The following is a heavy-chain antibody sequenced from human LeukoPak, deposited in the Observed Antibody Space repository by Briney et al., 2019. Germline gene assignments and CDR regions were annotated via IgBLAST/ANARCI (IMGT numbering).Heavy chain of an antibody. CDR2: IYPGDSDT. CDR1: GYSFTNYW. V-gene: IGHV5-51*01. CDR3: ARSQAFCSGGNCYLDY. Sequence: GESLKISGKGSGYSFTNYWIGWVRQVPGKGLEWMGIIYPGDSDTRYSPSFQGQVTISADKSISTAYLQWSSLKASDTAMYSCARSQAFCSGGNCYLDYRGQGTLVTVSS. J-gene: IGHJ4*02. D-gene: IGHD2-15*01.